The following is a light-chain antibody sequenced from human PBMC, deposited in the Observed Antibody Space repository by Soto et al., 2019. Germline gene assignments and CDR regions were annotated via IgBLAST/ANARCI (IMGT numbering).Light chain of an antibody. J-gene: IGLJ1*01. CDR2: AVT. CDR1: SSDVGGYNY. Sequence: QSVLTQPASVSGSPGQSITISCTGTSSDVGGYNYVSWYQHHPGKAPKLIIYAVTNRPSGVSNPFSGSKSGNTASLTISGLQPEDEADYYCSSYTTSNTRQIVFGTGTKVTV. CDR3: SSYTTSNTRQIV. V-gene: IGLV2-14*03.